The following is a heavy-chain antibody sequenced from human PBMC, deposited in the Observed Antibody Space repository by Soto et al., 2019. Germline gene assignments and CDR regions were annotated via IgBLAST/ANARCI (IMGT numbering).Heavy chain of an antibody. V-gene: IGHV1-2*02. CDR1: GYTFTGHY. D-gene: IGHD5-12*01. J-gene: IGHJ4*02. Sequence: ASVKVSCKASGYTFTGHYIHWVRQAPEQGPEWMGEIGPESGAARYAQKFQGRVTMTRDMSITTVYMELNNLSPDDTAVYYCGRGRSGQIVVFYWGQGTPVTVSS. CDR2: IGPESGAA. CDR3: GRGRSGQIVVFY.